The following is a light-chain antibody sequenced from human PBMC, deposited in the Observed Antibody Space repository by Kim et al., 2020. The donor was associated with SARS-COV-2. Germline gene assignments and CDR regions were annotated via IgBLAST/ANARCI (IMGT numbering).Light chain of an antibody. J-gene: IGKJ1*01. CDR2: AAS. V-gene: IGKV1-27*01. CDR3: QKYNSAPWT. CDR1: QDIANS. Sequence: AAGGDRVTITCRASQDIANSLAGYQQKPGKVPQVLIYAASALQSGVPSRFSGSGSGTEFTLTIGSLQTEDVATYYCQKYNSAPWTFGPGTKVDIK.